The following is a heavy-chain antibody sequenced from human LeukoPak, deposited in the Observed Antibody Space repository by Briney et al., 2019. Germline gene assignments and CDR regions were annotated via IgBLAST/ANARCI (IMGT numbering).Heavy chain of an antibody. D-gene: IGHD6-13*01. J-gene: IGHJ5*02. Sequence: ASVKVSCKASGYTFTSYGISWVRQAPGQGLEWMGWISAYNGNTNYAQKLQGRVTMTTDTSTSTAYMELRSLRSDDTAVYYCARDLIIARGEAAAGTGSDPWGQGTLVTVSS. CDR2: ISAYNGNT. CDR3: ARDLIIARGEAAAGTGSDP. V-gene: IGHV1-18*01. CDR1: GYTFTSYG.